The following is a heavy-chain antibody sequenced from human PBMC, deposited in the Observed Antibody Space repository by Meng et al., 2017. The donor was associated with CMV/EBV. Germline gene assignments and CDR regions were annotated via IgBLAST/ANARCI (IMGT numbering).Heavy chain of an antibody. CDR2: IYYSGST. CDR3: ARMLAPVYGMDV. V-gene: IGHV4-59*01. D-gene: IGHD2-8*01. Sequence: ESLRLSCTVSGGSISSYYWSWIRQPPGKGLEWIGYIYYSGSTNYNPSLKSRVTISVDTSKNQFSLKLSSVTAADTAVYYCARMLAPVYGMDVWGQGTTVTVSS. J-gene: IGHJ6*02. CDR1: GGSISSYY.